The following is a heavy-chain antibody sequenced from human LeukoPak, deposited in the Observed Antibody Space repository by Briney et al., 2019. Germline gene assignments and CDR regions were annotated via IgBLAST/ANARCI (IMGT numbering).Heavy chain of an antibody. CDR3: ARDHFWSGYADLGY. D-gene: IGHD3-3*02. J-gene: IGHJ4*02. Sequence: GGSLRLSCAASGFTVSSNYMSWVRQAPGKGLEWVSVIYSGGSTYYADSVKGRFTISRDNAKNTLYLQMNSLRAEDTAVYYCARDHFWSGYADLGYWGQGTLVTVSS. CDR1: GFTVSSNY. CDR2: IYSGGST. V-gene: IGHV3-66*01.